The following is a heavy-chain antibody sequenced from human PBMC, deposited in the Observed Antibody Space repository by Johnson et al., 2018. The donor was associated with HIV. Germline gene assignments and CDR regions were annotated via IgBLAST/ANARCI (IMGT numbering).Heavy chain of an antibody. J-gene: IGHJ3*01. CDR3: ARDARSATWSPDGTDAFDV. CDR1: GFTFSSYA. D-gene: IGHD1-1*01. CDR2: ISYDGSNK. V-gene: IGHV3-30*04. Sequence: QMLLVESGGGVVQPGRSLRLSCAASGFTFSSYAMHWVRQAPGKGLEWVAVISYDGSNKYYADSVKGRFTISRDNSKNTLYLQMNSLRPEDMAVYYCARDARSATWSPDGTDAFDVWGQGTMVIVSS.